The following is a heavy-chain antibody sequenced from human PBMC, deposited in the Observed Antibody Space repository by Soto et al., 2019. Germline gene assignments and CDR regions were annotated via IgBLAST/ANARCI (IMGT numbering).Heavy chain of an antibody. CDR3: ASNYYDSSGYYYFDY. V-gene: IGHV3-53*02. D-gene: IGHD3-22*01. J-gene: IGHJ4*02. CDR1: GFTVSSNY. CDR2: IYSGGST. Sequence: EVQLVETGGGLIQPGGSLRLSCAASGFTVSSNYMSWVRQAPGKGLEWVSVIYSGGSTYYADSVKGRFTISRDNSKNPLYLQMNSLRAEDTAVYYCASNYYDSSGYYYFDYWGQGTLVTVSS.